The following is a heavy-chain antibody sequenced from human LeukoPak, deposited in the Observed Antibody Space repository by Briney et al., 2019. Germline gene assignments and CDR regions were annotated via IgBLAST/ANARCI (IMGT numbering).Heavy chain of an antibody. D-gene: IGHD3-10*01. Sequence: ETLSLTCTVSGGSISSYYWSWVRQAPGKGLEWVSAISGSGGSTYYADSVKGRFTISRDNSKNTLYLQMNSLRAEDTAVYYCAKDTLWFGELPFLWGQGTLVTVSS. J-gene: IGHJ4*02. CDR3: AKDTLWFGELPFL. CDR2: ISGSGGST. CDR1: GGSISSYY. V-gene: IGHV3-23*01.